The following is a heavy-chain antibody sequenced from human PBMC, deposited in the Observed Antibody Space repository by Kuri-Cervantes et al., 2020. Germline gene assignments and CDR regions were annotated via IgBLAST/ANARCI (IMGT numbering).Heavy chain of an antibody. CDR1: GGSISSYY. D-gene: IGHD3-10*01. Sequence: SETLSLTCTVSGGSISSYYWSWIRQPPGKGLEWIGYIYYSGSTSYNPSLKSRVTISVDTSKNQFSLKLSSVTAADTAVYYCARGRLYYYGSGTLDYWGQGTLVTVSS. V-gene: IGHV4-59*01. CDR3: ARGRLYYYGSGTLDY. J-gene: IGHJ4*02. CDR2: IYYSGST.